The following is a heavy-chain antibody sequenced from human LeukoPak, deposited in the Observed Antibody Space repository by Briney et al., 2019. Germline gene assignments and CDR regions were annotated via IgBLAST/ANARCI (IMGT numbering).Heavy chain of an antibody. V-gene: IGHV4-39*07. CDR1: GDSITSGSYY. J-gene: IGHJ4*02. D-gene: IGHD3-22*01. CDR3: ARDSGFWLY. CDR2: IYSDGDT. Sequence: PSETLSLTCTVSGDSITSGSYYWGWIRQTPGKGLEWIGNIYSDGDTSFNPSLKSRITMSVDTSKNQFSLKLNSVTAADTAVYSCARDSGFWLYWGQGTLVSVSS.